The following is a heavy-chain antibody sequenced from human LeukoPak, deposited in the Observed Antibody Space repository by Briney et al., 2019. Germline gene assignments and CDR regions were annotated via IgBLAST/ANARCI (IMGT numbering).Heavy chain of an antibody. D-gene: IGHD5-12*01. CDR3: AMGAIVATIDY. CDR1: GLTVCSNY. Sequence: PGGSLRLSCAASGLTVCSNYMSWVRQAPGKGLEWVSLIYSGSSTYYADSVKGRFTISRDKSKNTLYLQMSSLRVEDTAVYYCAMGAIVATIDYWGQGTLVTVSS. V-gene: IGHV3-66*01. CDR2: IYSGSST. J-gene: IGHJ4*02.